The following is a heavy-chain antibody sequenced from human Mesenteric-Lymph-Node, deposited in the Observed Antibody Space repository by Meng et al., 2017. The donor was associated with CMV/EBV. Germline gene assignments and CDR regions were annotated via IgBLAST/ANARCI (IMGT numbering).Heavy chain of an antibody. CDR1: GYTFTDYY. J-gene: IGHJ4*02. V-gene: IGHV7-4-1*02. CDR3: ARFRVATIGYYFDY. Sequence: ASGYTFTDYYIYWVRQAPGHGLEWMGRINTNTGNPTYAQGFTGRFVFSLDTSVSTAYLQISSLKAEDTAVYYCARFRVATIGYYFDYWGQGTLVTVSS. CDR2: INTNTGNP. D-gene: IGHD5-12*01.